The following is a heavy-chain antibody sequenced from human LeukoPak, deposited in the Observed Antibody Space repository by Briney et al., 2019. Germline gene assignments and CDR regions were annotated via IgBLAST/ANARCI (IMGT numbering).Heavy chain of an antibody. CDR1: GGSISSGGYY. J-gene: IGHJ4*02. CDR2: INHSGST. Sequence: SETLSLTCTVSGGSISSGGYYWSWIRQPPGKGLEWIGEINHSGSTNYNPSLKSRVTISVDTSKNQFSLKLSSVTAADTAVYYCARGKLAAGPDYWGQGTLVTVSS. D-gene: IGHD6-13*01. CDR3: ARGKLAAGPDY. V-gene: IGHV4-61*08.